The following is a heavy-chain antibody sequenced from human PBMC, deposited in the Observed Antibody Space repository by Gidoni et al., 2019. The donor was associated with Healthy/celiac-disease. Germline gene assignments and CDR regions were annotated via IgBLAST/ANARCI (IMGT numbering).Heavy chain of an antibody. D-gene: IGHD6-13*01. CDR3: ARDGVIAAADGWYFDL. V-gene: IGHV3-53*01. J-gene: IGHJ2*01. CDR2: IYSGGST. Sequence: EVQLVESGGGLIQPGGSLRLSCAASGFTVSSNYMSWVRQAPGKGLEWVSVIYSGGSTYYADSVKGRFTISRDNSKNTRYLQMNSLIAEDTAVYYCARDGVIAAADGWYFDLWGRGTLVTVSS. CDR1: GFTVSSNY.